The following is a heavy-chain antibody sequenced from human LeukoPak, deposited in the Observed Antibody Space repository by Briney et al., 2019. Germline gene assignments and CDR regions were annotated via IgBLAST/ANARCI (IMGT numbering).Heavy chain of an antibody. D-gene: IGHD6-19*01. J-gene: IGHJ6*03. CDR2: LWSDGSSK. V-gene: IGHV3-33*08. CDR3: ARDGVAVAGDTLYYMDV. Sequence: GRSLRLSCAASGFTFSSYAMHWVRQAPGKGLEWVAVLWSDGSSKYSVDSVQGRFTISRDNSKTTLYLQMNSLRDEDTAVYYCARDGVAVAGDTLYYMDVWGKGTTVTVSS. CDR1: GFTFSSYA.